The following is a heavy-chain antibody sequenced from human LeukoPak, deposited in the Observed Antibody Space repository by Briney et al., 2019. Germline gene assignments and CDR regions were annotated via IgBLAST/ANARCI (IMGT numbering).Heavy chain of an antibody. D-gene: IGHD3-10*01. Sequence: PSETLSLTCAVYGGSFSGYYWSWIRQPPGKGLEWIGEINHSGSTNYNPSLKSRVTISVDTSKNQFSLKLSSVTAADTAVYYCARDDYYGSGSPPYYYYGMDVWGQGTTVTVSS. CDR3: ARDDYYGSGSPPYYYYGMDV. CDR2: INHSGST. V-gene: IGHV4-34*01. CDR1: GGSFSGYY. J-gene: IGHJ6*02.